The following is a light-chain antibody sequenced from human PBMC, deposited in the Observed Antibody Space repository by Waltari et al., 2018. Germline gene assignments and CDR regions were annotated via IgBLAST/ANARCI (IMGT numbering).Light chain of an antibody. V-gene: IGKV3-15*01. CDR2: GAS. CDR3: QQYDYPGLT. Sequence: ETVMTQSPATLSVSPGERATLSCRASRIVRSNLAWYQQKPGQPPRLLIYGASTRARGVPARFSGSGSGTEFTLTISSLQSEDSAVYYCQQYDYPGLTFGGGTKVEIK. J-gene: IGKJ4*01. CDR1: RIVRSN.